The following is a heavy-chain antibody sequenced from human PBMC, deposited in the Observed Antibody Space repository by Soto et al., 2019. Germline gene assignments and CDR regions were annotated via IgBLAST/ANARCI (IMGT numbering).Heavy chain of an antibody. CDR3: ARSDLWFGELLDY. V-gene: IGHV4-59*08. D-gene: IGHD3-10*01. CDR2: IYYSGST. CDR1: GGSISSYY. J-gene: IGHJ4*02. Sequence: SETLSLTCTVSGGSISSYYWSWIRQPPGKGLEWIGYIYYSGSTNYNPSLKSRVTISVDTSKNQFSLKLSSVTAADTAVYYCARSDLWFGELLDYWGQGTLVTVSS.